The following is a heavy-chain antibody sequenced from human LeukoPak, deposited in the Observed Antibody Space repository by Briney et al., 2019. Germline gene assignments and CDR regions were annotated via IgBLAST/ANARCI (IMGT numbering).Heavy chain of an antibody. D-gene: IGHD1-1*01. J-gene: IGHJ4*02. CDR2: IYSGGST. Sequence: TGGSLRLSCAASGLTVSSNYMTWVRQVPGKGLEWVSVIYSGGSTYYAGSVKGRFTISRDNYKNTVYLQMNSLRVEDTAVYYCARDPYNWNYIDYWGQGTLVTVSS. CDR1: GLTVSSNY. V-gene: IGHV3-66*02. CDR3: ARDPYNWNYIDY.